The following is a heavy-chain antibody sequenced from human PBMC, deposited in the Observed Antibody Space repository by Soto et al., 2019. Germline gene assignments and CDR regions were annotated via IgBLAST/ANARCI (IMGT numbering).Heavy chain of an antibody. CDR3: ARMGRIGAPRLPFDY. D-gene: IGHD3-10*01. Sequence: QVQLQESGPGLVKPSGTLSLTCAVSGGSISSSNWWSWVRKPPGKGLEWIGEIYHSGSTNYNPSLKSRVTVSVDKSKNQFSLRLSAGTAADTAVYYCARMGRIGAPRLPFDYWGQGTLGTVSS. V-gene: IGHV4-4*02. CDR2: IYHSGST. CDR1: GGSISSSNW. J-gene: IGHJ4*02.